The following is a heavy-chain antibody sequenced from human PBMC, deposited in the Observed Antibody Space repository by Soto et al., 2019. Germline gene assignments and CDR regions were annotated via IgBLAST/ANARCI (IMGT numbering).Heavy chain of an antibody. CDR1: GGSFTGYC. CDR2: INQSGST. Sequence: QVQLQQWGAGLLKPSETLSLTCAVYGGSFTGYCWTWIRQPPGKGLEWIGEINQSGSTNYNPSLKSRVTISIDTSKNQFSLKVNSVTAADTAVYYCARGQRYSSGYFDYWGQETLVTVSS. V-gene: IGHV4-34*01. D-gene: IGHD6-25*01. J-gene: IGHJ4*02. CDR3: ARGQRYSSGYFDY.